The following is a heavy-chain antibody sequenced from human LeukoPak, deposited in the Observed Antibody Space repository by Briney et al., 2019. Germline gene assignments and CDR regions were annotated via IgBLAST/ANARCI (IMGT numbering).Heavy chain of an antibody. CDR2: ISGSGGST. Sequence: GGSLRLSCAASGFTFSSYAMSWVRQAPGKGLEWVSAISGSGGSTYYADSVKGRFTISRDNSKNTLYLQMNGLRAEDTAVYYCAKDGEYYYDSGGYMDWGQGTLVTVSS. CDR1: GFTFSSYA. D-gene: IGHD3-22*01. J-gene: IGHJ4*02. V-gene: IGHV3-23*01. CDR3: AKDGEYYYDSGGYMD.